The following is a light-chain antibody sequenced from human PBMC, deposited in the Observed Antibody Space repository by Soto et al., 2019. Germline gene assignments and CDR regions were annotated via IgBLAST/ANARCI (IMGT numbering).Light chain of an antibody. CDR1: KNDIGVYDF. V-gene: IGLV2-8*01. CDR3: KSYAGSNTYV. CDR2: EVV. Sequence: QSALTQPPSASGSPGQSVTISCTGTKNDIGVYDFVSWYQHHPGKAPRLIIYEVVQRPSGVPDRFSGSKSGNTASLTVSGLQAADESDYFCKSYAGSNTYVFGSGTQRNVL. J-gene: IGLJ7*01.